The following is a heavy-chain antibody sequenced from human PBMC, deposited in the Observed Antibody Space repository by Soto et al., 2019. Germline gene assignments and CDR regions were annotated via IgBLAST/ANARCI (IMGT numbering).Heavy chain of an antibody. CDR2: IIPIFGTA. D-gene: IGHD1-26*01. Sequence: QVQLVQSGAEVKKPGASVKVSCKASGYTFTSYGISWVRQAPGQGLEWMGGIIPIFGTANYAQKFQGRVTITADESTSTAYMELSSLRSEDTAVYYCARGVSGATTPNRAFDPWGQGTLVTVSS. CDR1: GYTFTSYG. CDR3: ARGVSGATTPNRAFDP. J-gene: IGHJ5*02. V-gene: IGHV1-69*13.